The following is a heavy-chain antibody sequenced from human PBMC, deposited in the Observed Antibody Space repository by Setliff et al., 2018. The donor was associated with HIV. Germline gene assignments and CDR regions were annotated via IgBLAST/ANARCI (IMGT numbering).Heavy chain of an antibody. CDR1: GYTFTTYD. D-gene: IGHD4-17*01. J-gene: IGHJ4*02. V-gene: IGHV1-18*01. CDR2: ISPYNGHT. Sequence: ASVKVSCKASGYTFTTYDITWDRQAPGQGLEWLGWISPYNGHTNFAQKFQGRVTMTTDTATSTAYMEVRSLRSDDTAVYYCARTDYGGNSGGNYFDYWGQGSLVTVSS. CDR3: ARTDYGGNSGGNYFDY.